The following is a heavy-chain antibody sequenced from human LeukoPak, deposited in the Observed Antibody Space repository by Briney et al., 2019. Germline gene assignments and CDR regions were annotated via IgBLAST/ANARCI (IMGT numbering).Heavy chain of an antibody. D-gene: IGHD3-10*01. CDR1: GYTFSSYG. V-gene: IGHV3-30*18. Sequence: SCKASGYTFSSYGMHWVRQAPGKGLEWVAVISYDGSNKYYADSVKGRFTISRDNSKNTLYLQMNSLRAEDTAVYYCAKGPPGEGPYYYYGMDVWGQGTTVTVSS. CDR2: ISYDGSNK. CDR3: AKGPPGEGPYYYYGMDV. J-gene: IGHJ6*02.